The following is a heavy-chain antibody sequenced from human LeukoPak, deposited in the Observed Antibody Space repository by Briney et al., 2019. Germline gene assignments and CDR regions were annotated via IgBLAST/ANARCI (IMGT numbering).Heavy chain of an antibody. CDR1: GYTFTGYY. Sequence: ASVKVSCKASGYTFTGYYMHWVRQAPGQGLEWMGWINPNSGGTNYAQKFQGWVTMTRDTSISTAYMELSRLRSDDTAVYYYARGAYYYDSSGYFSFDYWGQGTLVTVSS. J-gene: IGHJ4*02. CDR2: INPNSGGT. D-gene: IGHD3-22*01. CDR3: ARGAYYYDSSGYFSFDY. V-gene: IGHV1-2*04.